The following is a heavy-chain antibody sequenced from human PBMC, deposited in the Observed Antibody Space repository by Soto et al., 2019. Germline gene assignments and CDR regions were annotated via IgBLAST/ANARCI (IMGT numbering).Heavy chain of an antibody. Sequence: QVQLVQSGAEVKKPGSSVKVSCKASGGTFSSYAISWVRQAPGQGLEWMGGIIPIFGTANYAQKFQGRVTITADESTSTAYMELSSLRSEDTAVYYCARDTDIVVVVAATDYYYGMDVWGQGTTVTVSS. CDR3: ARDTDIVVVVAATDYYYGMDV. D-gene: IGHD2-15*01. J-gene: IGHJ6*02. CDR1: GGTFSSYA. V-gene: IGHV1-69*12. CDR2: IIPIFGTA.